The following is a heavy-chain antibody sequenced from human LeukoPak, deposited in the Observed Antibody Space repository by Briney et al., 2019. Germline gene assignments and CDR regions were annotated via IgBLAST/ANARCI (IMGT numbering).Heavy chain of an antibody. V-gene: IGHV4-4*02. CDR1: GGSISNTIW. CDR2: DNLQGST. Sequence: PSCTLSLTCVLSGGSISNTIWWTWVPQPPGKGLEGVGEDNLQGSTNYSPSLKSRVPQSVDKSENHIPLKVTSVPAAGTGVYYCAREGGPYRPLDYSGQGTLVTVAS. J-gene: IGHJ4*02. CDR3: AREGGPYRPLDY.